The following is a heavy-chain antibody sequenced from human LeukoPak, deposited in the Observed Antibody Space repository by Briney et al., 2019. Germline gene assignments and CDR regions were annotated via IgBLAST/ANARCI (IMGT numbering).Heavy chain of an antibody. V-gene: IGHV1-8*01. J-gene: IGHJ3*02. CDR1: GYTFTSYD. CDR3: AGYGSGSYRNYDAFDI. Sequence: GASVKVSCKASGYTFTSYDINWVRQATGQGLEWMGWMNPNSGNTGYAQKFQGRATMTRNTSISTAYMELSSLRSEDTAVYYCAGYGSGSYRNYDAFDIWGQGTMVTVSS. CDR2: MNPNSGNT. D-gene: IGHD3-10*01.